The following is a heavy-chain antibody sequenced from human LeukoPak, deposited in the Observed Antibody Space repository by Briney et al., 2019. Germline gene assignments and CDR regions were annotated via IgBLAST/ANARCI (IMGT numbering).Heavy chain of an antibody. CDR3: ARDSLLVSGSWYH. D-gene: IGHD6-13*01. CDR1: GYTFTGYY. CDR2: INPNSGGT. Sequence: ASVKVSCKASGYTFTGYYMHSVRQAPGQGLEWMGWINPNSGGTNYAQKFRGRVTMTRETSISTAYVELSRLRSDDTAVYYCARDSLLVSGSWYHWGQGTMVTVSS. J-gene: IGHJ3*01. V-gene: IGHV1-2*02.